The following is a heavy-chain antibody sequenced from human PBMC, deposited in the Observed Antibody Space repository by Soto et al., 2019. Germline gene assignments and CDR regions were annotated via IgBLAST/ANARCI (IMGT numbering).Heavy chain of an antibody. CDR2: IYYSGST. V-gene: IGHV4-30-4*01. D-gene: IGHD4-17*01. J-gene: IGHJ6*02. Sequence: QVQLQESGPGLVKPSQTLSLTCTVSGGSISSGDYYWSWIRQPPGKGLEWIGYIYYSGSTYYNPSLKSRVTISVDTSKNQFSLKLGSVTAADTAVYYCARADYGNYYYYGMDVWGQGTTVTVSS. CDR1: GGSISSGDYY. CDR3: ARADYGNYYYYGMDV.